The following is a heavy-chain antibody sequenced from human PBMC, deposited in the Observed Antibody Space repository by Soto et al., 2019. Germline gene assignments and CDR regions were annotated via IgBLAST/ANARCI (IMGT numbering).Heavy chain of an antibody. J-gene: IGHJ4*02. Sequence: QVQLVQSGAEVKKPGSSVKVSCKASGGTFSSYAISWVRQAPGQGLEWMGGIIPIFGTANYAQKFQGRVTITAGESTITAYMELSSLRSEDTAVYYCARSKYYYDSSGYLGYWGQGTLVTVCS. CDR2: IIPIFGTA. CDR3: ARSKYYYDSSGYLGY. V-gene: IGHV1-69*01. D-gene: IGHD3-22*01. CDR1: GGTFSSYA.